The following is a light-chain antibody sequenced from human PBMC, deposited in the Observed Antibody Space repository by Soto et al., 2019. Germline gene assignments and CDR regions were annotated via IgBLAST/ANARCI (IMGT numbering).Light chain of an antibody. Sequence: EIVLTQSPGALSLSPGERATLSCSASQSVSSSSITWYQQNPGHDPRLLIYGASSRATGIPDRFSGSGSGTDFILTISRPEPEDFAVYYCQQYGSSPLTFGGGTKVDIK. J-gene: IGKJ4*01. CDR2: GAS. CDR3: QQYGSSPLT. CDR1: QSVSSSS. V-gene: IGKV3-20*01.